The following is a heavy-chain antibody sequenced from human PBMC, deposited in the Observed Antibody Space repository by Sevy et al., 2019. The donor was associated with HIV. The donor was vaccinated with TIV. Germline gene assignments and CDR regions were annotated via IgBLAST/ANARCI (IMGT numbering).Heavy chain of an antibody. J-gene: IGHJ3*02. CDR2: ISGSGGSGDKT. CDR1: GFTFSSYA. V-gene: IGHV3-23*01. Sequence: GGSLRLSCAASGFTFSSYAMSWVRQAPGKGLEWVSGISGSGGSGDKTNYADSVKGRFTISRDDSKNSLYLQLNSLRAEDTAIYYCAKDGIVVTSVFDIWGQGTMVTVSS. CDR3: AKDGIVVTSVFDI. D-gene: IGHD2-15*01.